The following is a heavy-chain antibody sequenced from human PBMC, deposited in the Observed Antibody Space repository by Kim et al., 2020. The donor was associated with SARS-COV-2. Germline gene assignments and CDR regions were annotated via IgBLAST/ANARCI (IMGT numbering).Heavy chain of an antibody. CDR3: ARAYRGSYFDY. Sequence: SETLSLTCTVSGGSISSYYWSWIRQPPGKGLEWIGYIYYSGSTNYNPSLKSRVTISVDTSKNQFSLKLSSVTAADTAVYYCARAYRGSYFDYWGQGTLVTVSS. V-gene: IGHV4-59*01. CDR2: IYYSGST. CDR1: GGSISSYY. D-gene: IGHD1-26*01. J-gene: IGHJ4*02.